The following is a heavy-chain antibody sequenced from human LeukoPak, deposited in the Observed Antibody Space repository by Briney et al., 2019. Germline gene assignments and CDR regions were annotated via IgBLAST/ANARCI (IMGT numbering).Heavy chain of an antibody. D-gene: IGHD6-6*01. Sequence: ASVKVSCKASGGTFSSYAISWVRQAPGQGLEWMGGIIPIFGTANYAQKFRGRVTITADESTSTAYMELSSLRSEDTAVYYCARDSAITSSSSAIYYYYGMDVWGQGTTVTVSS. CDR3: ARDSAITSSSSAIYYYYGMDV. V-gene: IGHV1-69*13. CDR1: GGTFSSYA. CDR2: IIPIFGTA. J-gene: IGHJ6*02.